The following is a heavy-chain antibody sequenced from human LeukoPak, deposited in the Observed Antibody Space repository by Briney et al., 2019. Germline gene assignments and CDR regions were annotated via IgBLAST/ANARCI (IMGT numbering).Heavy chain of an antibody. CDR1: GVSISSGDHN. J-gene: IGHJ3*02. CDR3: ARLDYGDYEAFDI. V-gene: IGHV4-31*03. D-gene: IGHD4-17*01. CDR2: ISYTGSP. Sequence: SESLSLTCTVSGVSISSGDHNWSWIRQHPGKGQEWIGYISYTGSPDYNPSLRSRLTISLDTSQNQFSLRLSSVTAADTAAYYCARLDYGDYEAFDIWGQGTMVTVSS.